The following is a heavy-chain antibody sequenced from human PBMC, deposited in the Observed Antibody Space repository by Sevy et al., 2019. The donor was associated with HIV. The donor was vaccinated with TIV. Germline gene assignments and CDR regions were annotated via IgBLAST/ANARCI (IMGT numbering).Heavy chain of an antibody. CDR2: ISAYNGNT. CDR3: ARAIAVAGTLFDY. J-gene: IGHJ4*02. CDR1: GYTFSSYS. V-gene: IGHV1-18*01. Sequence: ASVKVSCKASGYTFSSYSISWVRQAPGQGLEWMGWISAYNGNTNYAQKLQGRVTVTTDTSTSTAYMELRSLRSDDTAVYYCARAIAVAGTLFDYWGQGTLVTVSS. D-gene: IGHD6-19*01.